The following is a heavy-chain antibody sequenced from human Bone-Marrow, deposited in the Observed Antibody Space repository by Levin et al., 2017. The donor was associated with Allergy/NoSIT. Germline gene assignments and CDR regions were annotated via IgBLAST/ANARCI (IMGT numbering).Heavy chain of an antibody. J-gene: IGHJ6*02. Sequence: KPSETLSLTCGVSGGSFFSSYWSWIRQPPGKGLEWIGEINHSGSTKYNPSLKSRVTISVDTSENQISLRLTSVTAADTAVYYCAGAFASAGTDSIYFYYYGVDVWGQGTTVTVSS. CDR3: AGAFASAGTDSIYFYYYGVDV. D-gene: IGHD6-13*01. V-gene: IGHV4-34*01. CDR1: GGSFFSSY. CDR2: INHSGST.